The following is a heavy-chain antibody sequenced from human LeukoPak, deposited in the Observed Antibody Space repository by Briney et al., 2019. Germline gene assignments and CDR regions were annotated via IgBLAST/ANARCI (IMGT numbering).Heavy chain of an antibody. Sequence: SETLSLTCAVYGGSFTGYSWNWIRQPPGKGLEWIGEIYHSGSTNYNPSLKSRVTISVDTSKNQFSLKLSSVTAADTAVYYCARGLMVRGVPYAFDIWGQGTMVTVSS. D-gene: IGHD3-10*01. CDR2: IYHSGST. CDR3: ARGLMVRGVPYAFDI. CDR1: GGSFTGYS. V-gene: IGHV4-34*01. J-gene: IGHJ3*02.